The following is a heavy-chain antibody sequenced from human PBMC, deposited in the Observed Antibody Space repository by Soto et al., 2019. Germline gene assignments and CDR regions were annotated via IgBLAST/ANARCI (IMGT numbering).Heavy chain of an antibody. CDR2: IYYSGST. V-gene: IGHV4-39*01. CDR1: GGSIVSSSYY. Sequence: SETLSLTCIVSGGSIVSSSYYFCWIRQPPGKGLELIGSIYYSGSTYYNPSLKSRVTISVDTSKNQFSLKLSSVTAADTAVFYCARHRARNWFDPWGQGTLVTVSS. J-gene: IGHJ5*02. D-gene: IGHD6-6*01. CDR3: ARHRARNWFDP.